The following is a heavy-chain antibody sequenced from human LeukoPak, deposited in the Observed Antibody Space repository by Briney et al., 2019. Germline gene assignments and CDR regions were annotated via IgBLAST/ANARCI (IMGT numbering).Heavy chain of an antibody. J-gene: IGHJ4*02. CDR2: IYTSGST. CDR1: GGSFSGYY. Sequence: SETLSLTCAVYGGSFSGYYWSWIRQPAGKGLEWIGRIYTSGSTNYNPSLKSRVTMSVDTSKNQFSLKLSSVTAADTAVYYCARDRPSYAPFDYWGQGTLVTVSS. D-gene: IGHD2-2*01. V-gene: IGHV4-4*07. CDR3: ARDRPSYAPFDY.